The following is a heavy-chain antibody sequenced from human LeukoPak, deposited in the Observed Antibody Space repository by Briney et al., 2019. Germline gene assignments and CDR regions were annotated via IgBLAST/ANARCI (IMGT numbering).Heavy chain of an antibody. CDR3: ARQAYNGYVGRGAFDY. V-gene: IGHV5-51*01. CDR1: GYSFTSYW. CDR2: IYPGDSDT. J-gene: IGHJ4*02. D-gene: IGHD5-12*01. Sequence: PGESLKISCKGSGYSFTSYWIGWVRQMPGKGLEWMGIIYPGDSDTRYSPSFQGQVTISADKSISTAYLQWSSLKASGTAMYYCARQAYNGYVGRGAFDYWGQGTLVTVSS.